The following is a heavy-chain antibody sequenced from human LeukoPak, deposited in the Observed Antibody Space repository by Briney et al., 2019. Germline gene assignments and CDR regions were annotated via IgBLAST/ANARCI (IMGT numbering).Heavy chain of an antibody. D-gene: IGHD3-16*01. CDR3: VRELGEAGS. CDR2: IYSGGST. Sequence: PGGSLRLSCAASGFTFSSYAMNWVRQAPGKGLEWVSVIYSGGSTYYADSVKGRFTISRHNSKNTLYLEMNSLRPEDTAVYYCVRELGEAGSWGQGTLVTVSS. J-gene: IGHJ5*02. V-gene: IGHV3-53*04. CDR1: GFTFSSYA.